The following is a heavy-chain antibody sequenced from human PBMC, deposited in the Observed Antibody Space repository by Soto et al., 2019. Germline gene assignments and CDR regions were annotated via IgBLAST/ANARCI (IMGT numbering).Heavy chain of an antibody. CDR3: ARDRHNNFFDP. CDR2: IYYSGST. CDR1: DGSSSSGGYY. J-gene: IGHJ5*02. D-gene: IGHD6-6*01. Sequence: SQTRSLTCTVSDGSSSSGGYYCTWIRQSPGKGLEWIGYIYYSGSTYYNPSLESRVAISLDTSRSQFSLTLHSVTAADTAIYYCARDRHNNFFDPWGQGTLVTVSS. V-gene: IGHV4-31*03.